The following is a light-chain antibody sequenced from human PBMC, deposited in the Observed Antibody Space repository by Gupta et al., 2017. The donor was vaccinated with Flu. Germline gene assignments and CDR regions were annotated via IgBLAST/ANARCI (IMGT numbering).Light chain of an antibody. CDR2: KNN. J-gene: IGLJ1*01. Sequence: QSVLTQPPSASGTPGQRVTISCSGSSSNIGSNYVYWYQQLPGTAPKLLIYKNNQRPSGVPDRFSGSKSGTSASLAISGLRAEDEAGYYCAAGDDSRSGYVFGTGTKVTVL. CDR3: AAGDDSRSGYV. CDR1: SSNIGSNY. V-gene: IGLV1-47*01.